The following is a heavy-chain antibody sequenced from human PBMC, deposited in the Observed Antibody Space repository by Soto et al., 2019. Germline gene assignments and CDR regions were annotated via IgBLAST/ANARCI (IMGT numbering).Heavy chain of an antibody. J-gene: IGHJ6*02. CDR2: IYYSGST. CDR1: GGSISSGDYY. Sequence: PSETLSLTCTVSGGSISSGDYYWSWIRQPPGKGLEWIGYIYYSGSTYYNPSLKSRVTISVDNSNNTLYLQMNGLRAEDTAVYYCARGYCSGGTCYSGWSMDVWGQGTTVTVSS. CDR3: ARGYCSGGTCYSGWSMDV. V-gene: IGHV4-30-4*01. D-gene: IGHD2-15*01.